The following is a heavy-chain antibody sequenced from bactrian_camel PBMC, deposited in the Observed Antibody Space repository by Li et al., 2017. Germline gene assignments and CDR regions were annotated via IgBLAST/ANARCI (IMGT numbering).Heavy chain of an antibody. J-gene: IGHJ6*01. CDR3: AARGPYCYTELSVRDFTY. Sequence: DVQLVESGGGSVQAGGSLRLSCAASGYTYNRNCMAWFRQAPGKEREGVARIATGSGNTYYADSVKGRFTISQDNAKNTVYLQMNSLKPEDTAMYYCAARGPYCYTELSVRDFTYWGQGTQVTVS. D-gene: IGHD2*01. V-gene: IGHV3S40*01. CDR1: GYTYNRNC. CDR2: IATGSGNT.